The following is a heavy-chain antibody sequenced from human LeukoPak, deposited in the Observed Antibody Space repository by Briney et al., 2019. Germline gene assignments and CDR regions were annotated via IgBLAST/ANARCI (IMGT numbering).Heavy chain of an antibody. CDR1: GFTFSSYA. D-gene: IGHD5-18*01. Sequence: GGSLRLSCAASGFTFSSYAMSWVRQAPGKGLEWVSAISGSGGSTYYADSVKGRFTISRDNSKNTLYLQMNSLRAEDTAVYYCAEVMSGYSYGRCDYWGQGTLVTVSS. CDR2: ISGSGGST. CDR3: AEVMSGYSYGRCDY. J-gene: IGHJ4*02. V-gene: IGHV3-23*01.